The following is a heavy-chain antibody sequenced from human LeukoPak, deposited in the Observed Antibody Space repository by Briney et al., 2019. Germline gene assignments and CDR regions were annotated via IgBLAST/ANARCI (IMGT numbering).Heavy chain of an antibody. CDR1: GFTFSNAY. J-gene: IGHJ6*02. V-gene: IGHV3-53*01. CDR2: IYSGGST. D-gene: IGHD2-15*01. CDR3: ARDVGYSGDYYGMDV. Sequence: GGSLRLSCAASGFTFSNAYMSWVRQAPGKGLEWVSVIYSGGSTYYADSVKGRFTISRDNSKNTLYLQMNSLRAEDTAVYYCARDVGYSGDYYGMDVWGQGTTVTVSS.